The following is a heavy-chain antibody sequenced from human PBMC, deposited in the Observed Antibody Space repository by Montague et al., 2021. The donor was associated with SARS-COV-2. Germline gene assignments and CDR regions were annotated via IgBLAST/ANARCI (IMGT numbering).Heavy chain of an antibody. CDR1: GTSFSGYY. D-gene: IGHD2-15*01. V-gene: IGHV4-34*01. CDR2: MKHGGST. J-gene: IGHJ6*03. Sequence: SETLSLTCAVHGTSFSGYYWNWISPPPAKGLEWIGVMKHGGSTKYSPSLHSRLTISAETSKNQFSLKLTSVAPADTAVYYCARLRDGVVSSPILGVRPYYVYYYMDGWGQGTTVTVSS. CDR3: ARLRDGVVSSPILGVRPYYVYYYMDG.